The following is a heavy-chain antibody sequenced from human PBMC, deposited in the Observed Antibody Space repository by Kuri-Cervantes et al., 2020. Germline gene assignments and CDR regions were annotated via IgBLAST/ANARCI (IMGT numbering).Heavy chain of an antibody. CDR2: IYSCGST. J-gene: IGHJ3*02. D-gene: IGHD3-3*01. Sequence: GESLKISCVASGFTVSSNYMSWVRQGPGKGLEWVSVIYSCGSTYYADSVKGRFTISRDNAKNSLYLQMNSLRAEDTAVYYCARAGEIPVITIFGVGTGAFDIWGQGTMVTVSS. V-gene: IGHV3-66*03. CDR3: ARAGEIPVITIFGVGTGAFDI. CDR1: GFTVSSNY.